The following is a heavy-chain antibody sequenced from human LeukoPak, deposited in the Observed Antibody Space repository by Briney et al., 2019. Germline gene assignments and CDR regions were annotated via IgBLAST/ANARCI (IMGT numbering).Heavy chain of an antibody. J-gene: IGHJ4*02. CDR3: ARIGGXXGSGXYAYFDX. D-gene: IGHD3-10*01. CDR1: GGSIRSSSYY. CDR2: IYTSGTT. Sequence: PSETLSLTCTVSGGSIRSSSYYWSWIRQPAGKGLEWIGRIYTSGTTNYNPSLKSRVTMSVDTSKNQFSLRLSSVTAADTALYYCARIGGXXGSGXYAYFDXWGQGTLVTXSS. V-gene: IGHV4-61*02.